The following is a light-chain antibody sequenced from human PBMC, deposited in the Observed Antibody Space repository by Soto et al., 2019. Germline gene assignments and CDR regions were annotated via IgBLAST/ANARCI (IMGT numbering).Light chain of an antibody. V-gene: IGKV3-15*01. Sequence: EILMTQSPDTLSVSPGESATLSCRASQRVYSNLAWYQQRPGQAPRLLIYGASTRATGVPARFSGRGSGTEFTLTISSLQSEDFAVYYCQQYTEWPPLTFGGGTKVDIK. CDR2: GAS. CDR3: QQYTEWPPLT. J-gene: IGKJ4*01. CDR1: QRVYSN.